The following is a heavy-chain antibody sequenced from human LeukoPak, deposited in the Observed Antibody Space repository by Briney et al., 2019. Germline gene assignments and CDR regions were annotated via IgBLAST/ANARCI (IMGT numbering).Heavy chain of an antibody. J-gene: IGHJ6*02. CDR2: ISGSGGST. CDR3: ARDRVVVVAAFYYYYGMDV. Sequence: GGSLRLSCAASGFTFSSYAMSWVRQAPGKGLEWVSAISGSGGSTYYADSVKGRFTISRDNAKNSLYLQMNSLRAEDTAVYYCARDRVVVVAAFYYYYGMDVWGQGTTVTVSS. CDR1: GFTFSSYA. V-gene: IGHV3-23*01. D-gene: IGHD2-15*01.